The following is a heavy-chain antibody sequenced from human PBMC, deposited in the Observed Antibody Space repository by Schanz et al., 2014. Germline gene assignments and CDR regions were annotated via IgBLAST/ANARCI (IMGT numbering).Heavy chain of an antibody. CDR1: GFSFSDYY. CDR3: AREQTIFGVTYTDAYDV. CDR2: ITYNGGTI. D-gene: IGHD3-3*01. Sequence: VQLLESGGGLVQPGGSLRLSCAASGFSFSDYYMSWIRQAPGKGLEWISYITYNGGTIYYADSVKGRFTISRDNAKRSLFLQMNSLRVEDTAVYYCAREQTIFGVTYTDAYDVWGRGTMVTVSS. V-gene: IGHV3-11*04. J-gene: IGHJ3*01.